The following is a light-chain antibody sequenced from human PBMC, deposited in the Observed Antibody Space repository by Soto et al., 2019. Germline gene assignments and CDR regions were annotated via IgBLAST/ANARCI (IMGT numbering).Light chain of an antibody. J-gene: IGLJ1*01. CDR3: SSYIGSSSYV. CDR1: SSDVGGYNY. Sequence: QSVLTQPASVSGSPGQSITISCTGTSSDVGGYNYVSWYQQHPGKAPKLMIYDVSSRPSGVSNRFSGSRSGNTASLTISGLQAEDEADYYCSSYIGSSSYVFGTGTKATVL. CDR2: DVS. V-gene: IGLV2-14*01.